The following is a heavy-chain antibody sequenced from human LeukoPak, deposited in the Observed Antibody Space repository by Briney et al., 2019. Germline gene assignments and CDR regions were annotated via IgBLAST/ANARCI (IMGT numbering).Heavy chain of an antibody. J-gene: IGHJ4*02. CDR3: ARDYSSSLRLITFDY. V-gene: IGHV1-2*02. Sequence: ASVKVSCKASGFTFTSSAMHWVRQAPGQGLEWMGWINPNSGGTNYAQKFQGRVTMTRDTSISTAYMELSRLRSDDTAVYYCARDYSSSLRLITFDYWGQGTLVTVSS. CDR1: GFTFTSSA. D-gene: IGHD6-13*01. CDR2: INPNSGGT.